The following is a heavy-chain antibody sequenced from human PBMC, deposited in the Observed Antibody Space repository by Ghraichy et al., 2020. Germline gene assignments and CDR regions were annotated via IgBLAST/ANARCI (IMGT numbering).Heavy chain of an antibody. D-gene: IGHD2-15*01. CDR2: ISGSGGRT. Sequence: GGSLRLSCAASGFTFSSYAMSWVRQAPGKGMEWVSAISGSGGRTYYADSVKGRFTISRDNSKNTLYLQMNSLRAEDTAVYYCAKDQADKILSWGTYWSQGTLVTVSS. CDR3: AKDQADKILSWGTY. CDR1: GFTFSSYA. V-gene: IGHV3-23*01. J-gene: IGHJ4*02.